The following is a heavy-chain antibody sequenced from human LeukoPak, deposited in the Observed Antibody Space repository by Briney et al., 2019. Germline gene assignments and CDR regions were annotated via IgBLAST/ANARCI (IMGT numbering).Heavy chain of an antibody. V-gene: IGHV4-31*03. CDR2: IYYSGST. D-gene: IGHD2-8*01. Sequence: SGTLSLTCTVSGGSISSGGYYWSWIRQHPGKGLEWIGYIYYSGSTYYNPSLKSRVTISVDTSKNQFSLKLSSVTAADTAVYYCARALNGPYYFDYWGQGTLVTVSS. J-gene: IGHJ4*01. CDR1: GGSISSGGYY. CDR3: ARALNGPYYFDY.